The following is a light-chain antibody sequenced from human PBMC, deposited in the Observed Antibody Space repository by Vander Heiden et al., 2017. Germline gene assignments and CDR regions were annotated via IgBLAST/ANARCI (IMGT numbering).Light chain of an antibody. CDR2: AAS. V-gene: IGKV1-39*01. J-gene: IGKJ3*01. CDR1: QHIRSY. Sequence: DIRVTPSPSSLSPSVGDGVPIPCRAHQHIRSYLNWYQQKPGKSPKLLIYAASSLQSGVPSRFSDSGSGTDFTLTISSLQPEDFATDYCQQSYRTPLTFGAGTKVEIK. CDR3: QQSYRTPLT.